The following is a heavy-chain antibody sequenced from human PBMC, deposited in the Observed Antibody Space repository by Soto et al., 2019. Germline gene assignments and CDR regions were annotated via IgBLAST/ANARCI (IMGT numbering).Heavy chain of an antibody. D-gene: IGHD3-22*01. V-gene: IGHV1-46*01. CDR2: INPSGGST. J-gene: IGHJ6*02. CDR3: ARALGYYYDSSGYYWDYYYYGMDV. CDR1: GYTLTSYY. Sequence: ASVKVSCKAPGYTLTSYYMHWVRQAPGQGLEWMGIINPSGGSTNYAQKFQGRVTMTRDTSTSTVYMELSSLRSEDTAVYYCARALGYYYDSSGYYWDYYYYGMDVWGQGTTVTVSS.